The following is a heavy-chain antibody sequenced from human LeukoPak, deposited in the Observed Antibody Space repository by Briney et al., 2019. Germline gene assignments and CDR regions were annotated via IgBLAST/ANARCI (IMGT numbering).Heavy chain of an antibody. CDR3: ARVGTLWFGELLSPVDY. D-gene: IGHD3-10*01. Sequence: ASVKVSCKASGYTFTSYAMNWVRQAPGQGLEWMGWINTNTGNPTYAQSFTGRFVFSLDTSVSTAYLQISSLKAEDTAVYYCARVGTLWFGELLSPVDYWGQGTLVTVSS. J-gene: IGHJ4*02. V-gene: IGHV7-4-1*02. CDR1: GYTFTSYA. CDR2: INTNTGNP.